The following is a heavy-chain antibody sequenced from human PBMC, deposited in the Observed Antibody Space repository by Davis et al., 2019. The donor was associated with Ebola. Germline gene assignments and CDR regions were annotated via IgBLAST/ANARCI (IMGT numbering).Heavy chain of an antibody. J-gene: IGHJ5*02. CDR1: GFTFSSYA. CDR2: ISGSGGT. V-gene: IGHV3-23*01. D-gene: IGHD2-8*01. CDR3: ARTLNGVPFDT. Sequence: GESLKISCAASGFTFSSYAMSWVRQAPGKGLEWVSAISGSGGTYYADSVKGRFTISRDNSKNTMYVQMNSLRAEDTAMYYCARTLNGVPFDTWGQGTLVTVSS.